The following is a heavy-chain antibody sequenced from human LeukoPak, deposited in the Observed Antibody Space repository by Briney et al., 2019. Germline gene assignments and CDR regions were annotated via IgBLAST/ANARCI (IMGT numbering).Heavy chain of an antibody. CDR1: GGSFSDYF. CDR3: ARFSKITWGDWGDAFDV. CDR2: IDDGGNT. D-gene: IGHD2-21*02. V-gene: IGHV4-34*01. Sequence: SETLSLMCSVYGGSFSDYFWGWIRQPPGKGLEWIGEIDDGGNTNYNPSLMSRVIVAMEKSKKQFSLVMGSVTAADTAVYYCARFSKITWGDWGDAFDVWGQGATVIVSS. J-gene: IGHJ3*01.